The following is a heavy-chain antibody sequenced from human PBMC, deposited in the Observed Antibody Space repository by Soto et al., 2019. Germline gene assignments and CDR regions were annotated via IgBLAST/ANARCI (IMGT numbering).Heavy chain of an antibody. V-gene: IGHV4-59*01. CDR3: ASSATRTRLDY. CDR2: IYYSGST. D-gene: IGHD6-25*01. Sequence: QVQVQESGPGLVNPSEALSLTCTVSGGSISSYYWSWIRQPPGKGLEWIGYIYYSGSTNYNPSLKSRVTISVDTSKNQFSLKLSSVTTADTAVYYCASSATRTRLDYWGQGTLVTVSS. CDR1: GGSISSYY. J-gene: IGHJ4*02.